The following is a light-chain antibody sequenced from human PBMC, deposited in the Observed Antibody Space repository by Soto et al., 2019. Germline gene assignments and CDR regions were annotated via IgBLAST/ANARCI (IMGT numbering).Light chain of an antibody. CDR1: QNVKNNY. Sequence: ETVLTHSPGTLSLSPGERATLSCRASQNVKNNYLAWYQQKPGQAPRLVIYGASNRATGIPDRFSGSGSGTEFTLTISRLEPEDFAVYYCQQYSSAPLTFGQGTKVDIK. CDR2: GAS. CDR3: QQYSSAPLT. V-gene: IGKV3-20*01. J-gene: IGKJ1*01.